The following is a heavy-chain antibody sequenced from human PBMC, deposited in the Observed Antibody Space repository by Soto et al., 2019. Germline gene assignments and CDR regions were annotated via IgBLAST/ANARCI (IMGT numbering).Heavy chain of an antibody. D-gene: IGHD6-13*01. V-gene: IGHV3-49*03. CDR2: IRTKAYGATG. J-gene: IGHJ5*02. CDR1: GFNFGDYA. CDR3: TRDWAAAGTTWFDP. Sequence: PGGSLRLSCSASGFNFGDYAISWFRQAPGKGLEWVAFIRTKAYGATGEFAASVKGRFSLSRDDSKSIAYLQMNNLKTEDTALYFCTRDWAAAGTTWFDPWGQGTLVTVSS.